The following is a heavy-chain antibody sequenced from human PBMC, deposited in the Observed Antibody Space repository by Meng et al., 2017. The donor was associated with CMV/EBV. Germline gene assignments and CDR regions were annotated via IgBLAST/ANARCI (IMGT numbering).Heavy chain of an antibody. D-gene: IGHD1-1*01. CDR3: ARINELNLDY. Sequence: SGPTLVKPTETLTLTCTFSGFSLSTSGMRVSWIRQPPGKALEWLARIDWDDDKFYSTSLKTRLTISKDTSKNQVVLTMTNMDPVDTATYYCARINELNLDYWGQGTLVTVSS. CDR2: IDWDDDK. CDR1: GFSLSTSGMR. V-gene: IGHV2-70D*14. J-gene: IGHJ4*02.